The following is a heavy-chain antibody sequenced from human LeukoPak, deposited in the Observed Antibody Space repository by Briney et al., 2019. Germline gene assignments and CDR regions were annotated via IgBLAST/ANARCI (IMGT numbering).Heavy chain of an antibody. CDR3: ARVSVVYGMDV. CDR2: MYYTGST. Sequence: SETLSLTCSVSGGSISSDYWSWIRQPPGKGLEWIGYMYYTGSTNYTPSFKSRATISLATSKTQFSLKLNSVTPADTAVYYCARVSVVYGMDVWGQGTTITVSS. V-gene: IGHV4-59*12. CDR1: GGSISSDY. J-gene: IGHJ6*01.